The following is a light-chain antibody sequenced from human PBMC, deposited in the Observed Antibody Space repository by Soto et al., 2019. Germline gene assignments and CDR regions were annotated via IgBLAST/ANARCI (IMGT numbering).Light chain of an antibody. CDR1: SSNIGNNA. CDR2: DNI. J-gene: IGLJ3*02. Sequence: QPVLTQPPSASVTPGPSVTISCSGSSSNIGNNAVNWYQQFPGTAPKLLIYDNIQPPSGVPDRFSGSKSGTSASLAISGLQSEDEADYYCAAWGDNLNGWVFGGGTKLAVL. V-gene: IGLV1-44*01. CDR3: AAWGDNLNGWV.